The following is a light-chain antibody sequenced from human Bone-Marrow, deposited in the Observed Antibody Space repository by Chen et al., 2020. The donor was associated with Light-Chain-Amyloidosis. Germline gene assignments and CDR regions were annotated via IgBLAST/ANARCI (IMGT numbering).Light chain of an antibody. V-gene: IGLV1-44*01. Sequence: QSVLTQPPSTSGTPGQTVTITCSGSSSNIGSNIVTWYQHLPGAAPTLLIYNDDKRPSGVPDRFAASGSGTSASLAIRGLQSGDDGDYHCATWDDRLIGYVFGSGTEVTVL. CDR1: SSNIGSNI. J-gene: IGLJ1*01. CDR3: ATWDDRLIGYV. CDR2: NDD.